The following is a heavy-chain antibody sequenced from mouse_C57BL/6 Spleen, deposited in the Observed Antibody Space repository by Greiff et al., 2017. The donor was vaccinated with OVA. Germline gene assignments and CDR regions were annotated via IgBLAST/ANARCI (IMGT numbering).Heavy chain of an antibody. J-gene: IGHJ1*03. CDR1: GYAFSSSW. Sequence: QVQLKQSGPELVKPGASVKISCKASGYAFSSSWMNWVKQRPGKGLEWIGRIYPGDGDTNYNGKFKGKATLTAYKSSSTAYMQLSSLTSEDSAVYFCARQDKYYGSSYWYFDVWGTGTTVTVSS. CDR2: IYPGDGDT. V-gene: IGHV1-82*01. D-gene: IGHD1-1*01. CDR3: ARQDKYYGSSYWYFDV.